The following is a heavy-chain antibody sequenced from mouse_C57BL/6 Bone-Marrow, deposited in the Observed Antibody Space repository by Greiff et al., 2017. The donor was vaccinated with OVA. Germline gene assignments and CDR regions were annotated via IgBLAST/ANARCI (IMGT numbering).Heavy chain of an antibody. CDR2: IWGVGST. J-gene: IGHJ3*01. CDR1: GFSLTSYG. V-gene: IGHV2-6*01. Sequence: SGPGLVAPSQSLSITCTVSGFSLTSYGVDWVRQSPGKGLEWLGVIWGVGSTNYNSALKSRLSISKDNSKSQVFLKMNSLQTDDTAMYYCANLYDYDGGAWFAYWGQGTLVTVSA. D-gene: IGHD2-4*01. CDR3: ANLYDYDGGAWFAY.